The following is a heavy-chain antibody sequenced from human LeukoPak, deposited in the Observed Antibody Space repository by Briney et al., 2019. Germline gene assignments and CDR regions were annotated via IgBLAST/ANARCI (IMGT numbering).Heavy chain of an antibody. V-gene: IGHV3-30*02. CDR1: GFTFSSYG. Sequence: GGSLRLSCAASGFTFSSYGMHWVRQAPGKGLEWVAFIRYDGSNKYYADSVKGRFTISRDNSKNTLYLQMNSLRAEDTAVYYCAKDRGGDIVVVPAAPGAFDIWGQGTMVTVSS. CDR2: IRYDGSNK. CDR3: AKDRGGDIVVVPAAPGAFDI. D-gene: IGHD2-2*01. J-gene: IGHJ3*02.